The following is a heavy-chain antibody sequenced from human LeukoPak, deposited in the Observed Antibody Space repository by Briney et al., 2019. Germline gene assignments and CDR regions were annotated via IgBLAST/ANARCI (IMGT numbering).Heavy chain of an antibody. CDR1: GGTFSRYT. CDR3: ARSHDSSGYYYHFDY. J-gene: IGHJ4*02. CDR2: IVPILGIA. Sequence: SVKVSCKASGGTFSRYTISWVRQAPGQGPEWMGRIVPILGIANYAQKFQGRVTITADKSTSTAYMELSSLRSEDTAVYYCARSHDSSGYYYHFDYWGQGTLVTVSS. V-gene: IGHV1-69*02. D-gene: IGHD3-22*01.